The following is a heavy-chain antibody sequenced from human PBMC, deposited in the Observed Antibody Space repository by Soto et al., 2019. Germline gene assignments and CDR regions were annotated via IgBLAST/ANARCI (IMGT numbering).Heavy chain of an antibody. V-gene: IGHV1-18*01. CDR1: GYTFTSYG. Sequence: ASVKVSCKASGYTFTSYGISWVRQAPGQGLEWMGWISAYNGNTNYAQKLQGRVTMTTDTSTSTAYMELRSLRSDDTAMYYCARLTTIFGSLRIDYWGQGTLVTVSS. CDR2: ISAYNGNT. D-gene: IGHD3-3*01. CDR3: ARLTTIFGSLRIDY. J-gene: IGHJ4*02.